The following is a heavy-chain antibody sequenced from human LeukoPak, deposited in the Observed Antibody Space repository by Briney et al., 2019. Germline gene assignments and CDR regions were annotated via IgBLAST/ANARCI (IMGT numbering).Heavy chain of an antibody. CDR3: ARGQRDGSLDY. Sequence: ASVKVSCKASGYTFTGYYMHWVRQAPGQGLEWMGWINPNSGGINYAQKFQGRVTMTRDTSISTAYMELSRLRSDDTAVYYCARGQRDGSLDYWGQGTLVTVSS. CDR1: GYTFTGYY. V-gene: IGHV1-2*02. CDR2: INPNSGGI. J-gene: IGHJ4*02. D-gene: IGHD2-2*01.